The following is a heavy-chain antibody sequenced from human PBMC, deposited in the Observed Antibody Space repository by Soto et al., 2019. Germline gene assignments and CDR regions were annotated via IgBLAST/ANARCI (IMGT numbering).Heavy chain of an antibody. V-gene: IGHV1-69*12. Sequence: QVQLVQSGAEVKKPGSSVKVSCKASGGTFSSYAISWVRQAPGQGLEWMGGIIPIFGTANYAQKFQGRVTITADESTSTAYMELSSLRSEDTAVYYCARSGVKLRFLEWLTYYWYFDLWGRGTLVTVSS. CDR1: GGTFSSYA. D-gene: IGHD3-3*01. J-gene: IGHJ2*01. CDR3: ARSGVKLRFLEWLTYYWYFDL. CDR2: IIPIFGTA.